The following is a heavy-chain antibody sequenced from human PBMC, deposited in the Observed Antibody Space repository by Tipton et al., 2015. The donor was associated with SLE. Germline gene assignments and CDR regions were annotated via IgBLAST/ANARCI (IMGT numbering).Heavy chain of an antibody. CDR3: AREGKGSGSPFDY. CDR1: GFTFSSYS. Sequence: SLRLSCAASGFTFSSYSMNWVRQAPGKGLEWVSYISSSSSTIYYADSVKGRFTISRDNAKNSLYLQMNSLRAEDTAVYYCAREGKGSGSPFDYWGQGTLVTVSS. CDR2: ISSSSSTI. J-gene: IGHJ4*02. V-gene: IGHV3-48*01. D-gene: IGHD3-10*01.